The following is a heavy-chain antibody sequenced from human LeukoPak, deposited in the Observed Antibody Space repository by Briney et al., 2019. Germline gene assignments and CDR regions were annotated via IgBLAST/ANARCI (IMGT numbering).Heavy chain of an antibody. V-gene: IGHV3-7*03. CDR3: AKEAFDYGDYGH. D-gene: IGHD4-17*01. CDR1: GFTFTDHW. Sequence: GGSLRLSCAASGFTFTDHWMSWVRQAPGKGLEWAANINEDGSEKYYVDSVKGRFTISRDNAKKSLYLQMNSLRAEDTAVYYCAKEAFDYGDYGHWGQGTLVTVSS. CDR2: INEDGSEK. J-gene: IGHJ4*02.